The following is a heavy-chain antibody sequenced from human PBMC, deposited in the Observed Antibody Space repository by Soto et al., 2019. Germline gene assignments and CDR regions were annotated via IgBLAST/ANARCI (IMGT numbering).Heavy chain of an antibody. CDR2: MNPNSGNT. J-gene: IGHJ5*02. Sequence: QVQLVQSGAEVKKPGASVKVSCKASGYTFASYDINWVRQATGQGLEWMGWMNPNSGNTGYAQKFQGRVTMTRNTSISTAYMELSSLRSEDTAVYYCARGETSYDILTGYYSYNWFDPWGQGTLVTVSS. D-gene: IGHD3-9*01. CDR1: GYTFASYD. V-gene: IGHV1-8*01. CDR3: ARGETSYDILTGYYSYNWFDP.